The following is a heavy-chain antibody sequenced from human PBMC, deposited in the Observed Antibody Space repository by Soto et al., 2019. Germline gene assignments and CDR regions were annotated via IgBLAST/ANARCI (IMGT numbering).Heavy chain of an antibody. Sequence: PGGSLRLSCAASGVTFSNAWMSWVRQDPGKGLEWVGRIKSKTDGGTTDYAAPVKGRFTISRDDSKNTLYLQMNSLKTEDTAVYYCTTPHYEILTGYYAYYDYWGQGTLVTVSS. CDR3: TTPHYEILTGYYAYYDY. J-gene: IGHJ4*02. CDR1: GVTFSNAW. V-gene: IGHV3-15*01. D-gene: IGHD3-9*01. CDR2: IKSKTDGGTT.